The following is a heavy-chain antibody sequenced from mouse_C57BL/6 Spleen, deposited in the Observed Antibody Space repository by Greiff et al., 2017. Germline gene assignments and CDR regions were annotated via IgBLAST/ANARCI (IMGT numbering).Heavy chain of an antibody. J-gene: IGHJ2*01. CDR2: IDPSDSYT. V-gene: IGHV1-69*01. CDR3: ARDSLPAPRGDYFDY. D-gene: IGHD6-1*01. Sequence: QVQLQQPGAELVMPGASVKLSCKASGYTFTSYWMHWVKQRPGQGLEWIGEIDPSDSYTNYNQKFKGKSTLTVDKSSSTAYMQLSSLTSEDSAVYYCARDSLPAPRGDYFDYWGQGTTLTVSS. CDR1: GYTFTSYW.